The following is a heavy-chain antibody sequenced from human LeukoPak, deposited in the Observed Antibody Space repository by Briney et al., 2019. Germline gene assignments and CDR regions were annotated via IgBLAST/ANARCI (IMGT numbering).Heavy chain of an antibody. V-gene: IGHV4-59*01. J-gene: IGHJ4*02. CDR3: VGTWVGAQYYFDY. CDR2: IYYSGST. D-gene: IGHD1-26*01. Sequence: SETLSLTCTVSGGSISSYYWSWLRQPPGKGLEWIGYIYYSGSTNYNPPLKSRVTISVDTSKNQFSLKLSSVTAADTAVYYCVGTWVGAQYYFDYWGQGTLVTVSS. CDR1: GGSISSYY.